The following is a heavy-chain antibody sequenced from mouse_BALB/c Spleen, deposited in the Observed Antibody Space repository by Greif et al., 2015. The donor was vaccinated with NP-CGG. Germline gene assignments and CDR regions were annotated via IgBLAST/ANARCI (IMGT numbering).Heavy chain of an antibody. CDR2: IDPANGNT. V-gene: IGHV14-3*02. CDR1: GFNIKDTY. Sequence: EVQRVESGAELVKPGASVKLSCTASGFNIKDTYMHWVKQRPEQGLEWIGRIDPANGNTKYDPKFQGKATITADTSSNTAYLQLSSLTSEDTAVYYCAMIRDAMDYWGQGTSVTVSS. D-gene: IGHD2-4*01. CDR3: AMIRDAMDY. J-gene: IGHJ4*01.